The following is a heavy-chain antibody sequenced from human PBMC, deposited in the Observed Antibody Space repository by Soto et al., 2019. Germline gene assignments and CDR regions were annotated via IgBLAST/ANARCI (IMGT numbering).Heavy chain of an antibody. V-gene: IGHV1-69*01. J-gene: IGHJ6*02. Sequence: QVQLVQSGAEVKKPGTSVKVSCKVSGGTFSSYAISWVRQAPGQGLEWMGEIISIFGTAMYAQKFQGRVTIIADESASTAYMELSGLRSDDTAVYYYARGGKERFRGSGMDVWGQGTTVTVSS. D-gene: IGHD1-1*01. CDR2: IISIFGTA. CDR3: ARGGKERFRGSGMDV. CDR1: GGTFSSYA.